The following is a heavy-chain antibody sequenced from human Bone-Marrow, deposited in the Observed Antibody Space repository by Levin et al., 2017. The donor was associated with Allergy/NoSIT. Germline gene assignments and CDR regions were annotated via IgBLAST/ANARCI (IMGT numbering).Heavy chain of an antibody. J-gene: IGHJ5*02. V-gene: IGHV1-46*01. CDR3: ARANVVETVTAFWFDP. Sequence: GESLKISCKASGYSFTSHYMHWVRQAPGQGLEWMGTINPVGGGSNYAQKFQGRLTMTRDTSTTTVYMELSSLRYEDTAVYYCARANVVETVTAFWFDPWGQGSLVTVSS. CDR1: GYSFTSHY. D-gene: IGHD2-21*02. CDR2: INPVGGGS.